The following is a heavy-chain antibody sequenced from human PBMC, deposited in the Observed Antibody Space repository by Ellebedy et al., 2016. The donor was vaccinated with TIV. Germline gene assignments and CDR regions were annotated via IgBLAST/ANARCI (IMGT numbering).Heavy chain of an antibody. CDR3: ARGMGRVVADALDV. D-gene: IGHD3-10*01. J-gene: IGHJ3*01. Sequence: DSVKGRVTISRDNSKNTLYLQLNSLRAEDTAVYYCARGMGRVVADALDVWGQGTMVTVSS. V-gene: IGHV3-30*07.